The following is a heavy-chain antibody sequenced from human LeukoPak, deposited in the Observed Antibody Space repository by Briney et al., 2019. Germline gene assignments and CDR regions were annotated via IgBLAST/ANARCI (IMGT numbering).Heavy chain of an antibody. J-gene: IGHJ6*02. D-gene: IGHD3-9*01. CDR3: ARETRYDDILTGHLGMDV. Sequence: KPSETLSLTCTVSGGSISSYCCNWIRQPAGKGLEWIGRIYTSGSTNYNPSLKSRVTMSVDMSKNQFSLKLSSVTAADTAVYYCARETRYDDILTGHLGMDVWGQGTTVTVSS. CDR1: GGSISSYC. V-gene: IGHV4-4*07. CDR2: IYTSGST.